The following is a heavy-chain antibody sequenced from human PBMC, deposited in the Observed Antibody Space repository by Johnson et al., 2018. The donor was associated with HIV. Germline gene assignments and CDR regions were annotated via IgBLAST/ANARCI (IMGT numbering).Heavy chain of an antibody. J-gene: IGHJ3*02. Sequence: VQLVESGGGLVKPGGSLRLSCAASGFTFSNAWMSWVRQAPGKGLEWVGRIKSKTDGGSTDYAAPVNGRFTISRDDSKNTLYLQMNSLKTEDSAVYYCTTGRPSSAAFDIWGQGTMVTVSS. V-gene: IGHV3-15*01. CDR2: IKSKTDGGST. CDR1: GFTFSNAW. CDR3: TTGRPSSAAFDI.